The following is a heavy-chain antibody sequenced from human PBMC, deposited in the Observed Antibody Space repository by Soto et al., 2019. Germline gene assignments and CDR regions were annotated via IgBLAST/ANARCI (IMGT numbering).Heavy chain of an antibody. V-gene: IGHV1-18*01. J-gene: IGHJ4*02. Sequence: QAQLVQSGGEVKKPGASVKVSCRSSGYTFTSYGYAWVRQAPGQGLEWMGWISAYNGDPNYAQKCQDSVTLTTDTSTRTAHMEVRNQGSDDTAVYYWARRGAYGTNSTCLFDAFWGLGTLVTVSS. CDR3: ARRGAYGTNSTCLFDAF. CDR2: ISAYNGDP. CDR1: GYTFTSYG. D-gene: IGHD3-10*01.